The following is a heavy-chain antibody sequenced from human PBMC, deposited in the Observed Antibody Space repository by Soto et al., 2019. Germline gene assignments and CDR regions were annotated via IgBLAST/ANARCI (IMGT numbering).Heavy chain of an antibody. J-gene: IGHJ4*02. CDR3: ASSLKMAVAGNTPGY. D-gene: IGHD6-19*01. Sequence: SETLSLTCAVYGGSFSGYYWSWIRQPPGKGLEWIGEINHSGSTNYNPSLKSRVTISVDTSKNQFSLKLSSVTAADTAVYYCASSLKMAVAGNTPGYWGQGTLVTV. V-gene: IGHV4-34*01. CDR2: INHSGST. CDR1: GGSFSGYY.